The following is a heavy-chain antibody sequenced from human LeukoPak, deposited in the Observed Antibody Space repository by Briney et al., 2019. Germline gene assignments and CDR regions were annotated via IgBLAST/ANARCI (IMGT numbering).Heavy chain of an antibody. Sequence: PSETLSLTCTVSGGSFGSYYWNWIRQPPGKGLEWIGNIYYSGSTNYNTSLKSRVTISVDTSKNQFSLKLSSVAAADTAVYYCARDSRRDAYNYIFDYWGQGTLVTVSS. CDR3: ARDSRRDAYNYIFDY. D-gene: IGHD5-24*01. V-gene: IGHV4-59*01. CDR1: GGSFGSYY. CDR2: IYYSGST. J-gene: IGHJ4*02.